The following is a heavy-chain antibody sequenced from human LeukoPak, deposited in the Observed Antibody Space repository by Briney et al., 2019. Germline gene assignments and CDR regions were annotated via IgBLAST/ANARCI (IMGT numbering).Heavy chain of an antibody. Sequence: GGSLRLSCAASRFTFSSYAMAWIRDAPQEGREWGSTVTNSGRSTYYADSVQGRFNLSRDNYHNTLFLQMNSLRAEDTAVYYCAKEDYRGNSKTFAIWGRGTMVTVSS. V-gene: IGHV3-23*01. CDR1: RFTFSSYA. CDR2: VTNSGRST. CDR3: AKEDYRGNSKTFAI. J-gene: IGHJ3*02. D-gene: IGHD4-23*01.